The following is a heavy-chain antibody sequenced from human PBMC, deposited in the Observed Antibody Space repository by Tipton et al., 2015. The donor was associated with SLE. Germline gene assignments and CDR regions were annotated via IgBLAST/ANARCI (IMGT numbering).Heavy chain of an antibody. V-gene: IGHV3-7*03. CDR1: GFTFSSYG. CDR2: IKQDGSEK. J-gene: IGHJ4*02. Sequence: SLRLSCAASGFTFSSYGMHWVRQAPGKGLEWVANIKQDGSEKYYVDSVKGRFTISRDNAKNSLYLQMNSLRAEDTAIYYCAREGYWYGSTQDYWGPGTLVTVSS. CDR3: AREGYWYGSTQDY. D-gene: IGHD3-10*01.